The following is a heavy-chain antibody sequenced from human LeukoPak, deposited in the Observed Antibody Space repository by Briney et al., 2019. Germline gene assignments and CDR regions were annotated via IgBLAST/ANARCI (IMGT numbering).Heavy chain of an antibody. D-gene: IGHD2/OR15-2a*01. J-gene: IGHJ4*02. Sequence: SETLSLTCTVSGGSISSYYWNWIRQPAGKGLEWIGRIHTSGSTDYNPSLKSRVTISLDTSENQFSLELKSVTAADAAVYYCARTYCDSITCYRFDNWGQGILITVSS. V-gene: IGHV4-4*07. CDR1: GGSISSYY. CDR2: IHTSGST. CDR3: ARTYCDSITCYRFDN.